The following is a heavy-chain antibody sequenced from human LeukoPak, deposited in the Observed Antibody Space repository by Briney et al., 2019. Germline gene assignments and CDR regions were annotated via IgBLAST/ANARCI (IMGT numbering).Heavy chain of an antibody. V-gene: IGHV3-48*03. J-gene: IGHJ3*02. CDR2: LSRSGSTR. CDR3: ARVATMVRVPLDALDI. CDR1: GFTFSACE. Sequence: GGSLRLSCAISGFTFSACELTWVRQAPGQGLEWVSYLSRSGSTRYYADSVKGRFTISRDNAKNSLYLQMNSLRAEDTAVYYCARVATMVRVPLDALDIWGQGTMVSVSS. D-gene: IGHD3-10*01.